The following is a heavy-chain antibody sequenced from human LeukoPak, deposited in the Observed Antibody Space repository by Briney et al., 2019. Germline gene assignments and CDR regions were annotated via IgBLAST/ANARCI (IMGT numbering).Heavy chain of an antibody. CDR1: GFTFSSYT. Sequence: PGGSLRLSCAASGFTFSSYTMKWVRQAPGKGLEWVSSISSSSAYICYADSVKGRFTISRDNANNSLYLQMNSLRAEDTALYYCARGDHLDYWGQGTLVIVSS. CDR3: ARGDHLDY. D-gene: IGHD2-21*02. J-gene: IGHJ4*02. CDR2: ISSSSAYI. V-gene: IGHV3-21*01.